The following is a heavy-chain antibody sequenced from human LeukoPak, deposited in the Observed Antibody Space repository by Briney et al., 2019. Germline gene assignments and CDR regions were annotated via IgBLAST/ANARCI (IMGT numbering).Heavy chain of an antibody. V-gene: IGHV3-48*03. D-gene: IGHD3-10*02. CDR2: ISSSGSTI. CDR3: AELGITMIGGA. CDR1: GFTFSSYE. J-gene: IGHJ6*04. Sequence: GGSLRLSCAASGFTFSSYEMNWVRQAPGKGLEWVSYISSSGSTIYYADSVKGRFTISRDNAKNSLYLQMNSLRAEDTAVYYCAELGITMIGGAWGKGTTVAISS.